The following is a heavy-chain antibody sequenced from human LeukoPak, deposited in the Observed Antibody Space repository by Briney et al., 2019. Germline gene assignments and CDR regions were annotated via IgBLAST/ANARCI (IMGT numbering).Heavy chain of an antibody. CDR2: ISSSSSYI. D-gene: IGHD4-11*01. J-gene: IGHJ4*02. V-gene: IGHV3-21*01. Sequence: KAGGSLRLSCAASGFTFSSYSMNWVRQAPGKGLEWVSSISSSSSYIYYADSVKGRFTISRDNAKNSLYLQMNSLRAEDTAVYYCARVFHYSNYGSDYWGQGTLVTVSS. CDR3: ARVFHYSNYGSDY. CDR1: GFTFSSYS.